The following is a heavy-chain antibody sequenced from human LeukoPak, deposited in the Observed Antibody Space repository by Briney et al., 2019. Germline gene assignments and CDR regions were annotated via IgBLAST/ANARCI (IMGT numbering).Heavy chain of an antibody. D-gene: IGHD5-18*01. V-gene: IGHV3-23*01. CDR1: GFTFSSYA. J-gene: IGHJ5*02. CDR3: AKGGYTYAYGS. CDR2: ISESGDGT. Sequence: GRSLRLSCAAAGFTFSSYAMSWVRQPPREGLEWVSAISESGDGTFYSDSAKGRFTISRDNSKNTLYLQMISLRADDTAVYYCAKGGYTYAYGSWGQGTLVTVSS.